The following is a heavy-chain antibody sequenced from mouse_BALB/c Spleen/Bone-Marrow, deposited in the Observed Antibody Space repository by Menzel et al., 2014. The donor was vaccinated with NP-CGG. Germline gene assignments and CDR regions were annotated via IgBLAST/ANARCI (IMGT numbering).Heavy chain of an antibody. D-gene: IGHD3-2*01. J-gene: IGHJ3*01. CDR3: ATARATWFAY. V-gene: IGHV1-9*01. Sequence: ESGAELMKPGASVKISCKATGYTFSSYWIEWVRQRPGHGLEWIGEILPGSGSTNYNEKFKGKATFTADTSSNTAYMQLSSLTSEDSAVYYCATARATWFAYWGQGTLVTVSA. CDR1: GYTFSSYW. CDR2: ILPGSGST.